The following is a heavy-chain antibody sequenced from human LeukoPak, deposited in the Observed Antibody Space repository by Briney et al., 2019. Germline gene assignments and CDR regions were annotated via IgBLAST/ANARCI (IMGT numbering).Heavy chain of an antibody. Sequence: GGSLRLSCAASGFTFNNYAMSWVRQAPGKGLEWISGISGGGGTYYADSVKGRFTISRDNSKNTLYLQMNSLRAEDTAVYYCAKSAYSSGWYMFDYWGQGALVTVSS. J-gene: IGHJ4*02. CDR2: ISGGGGT. V-gene: IGHV3-23*01. CDR3: AKSAYSSGWYMFDY. CDR1: GFTFNNYA. D-gene: IGHD6-19*01.